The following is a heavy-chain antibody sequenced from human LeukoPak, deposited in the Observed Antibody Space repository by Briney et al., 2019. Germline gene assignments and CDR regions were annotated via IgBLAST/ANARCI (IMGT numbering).Heavy chain of an antibody. CDR1: GFTFSSYS. D-gene: IGHD1-14*01. CDR2: VSLSDNI. V-gene: IGHV3-23*01. Sequence: PGGSLRLSCAASGFTFSSYSMNWVRQAPGKGLELVSLVSLSDNIFYADSVKGRFTISRDNSKSTVHLQMDSLRVDDTAVYYCAKVTTPNTLDALDIWGQGTLVTVSS. CDR3: AKVTTPNTLDALDI. J-gene: IGHJ3*02.